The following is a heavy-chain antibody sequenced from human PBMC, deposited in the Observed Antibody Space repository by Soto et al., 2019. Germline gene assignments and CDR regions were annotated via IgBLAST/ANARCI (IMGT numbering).Heavy chain of an antibody. CDR3: ATGAADGDFFDD. J-gene: IGHJ4*02. CDR2: ITYDTNKK. CDR1: GFTFSSYA. V-gene: IGHV3-30-3*01. Sequence: HPGGSLRLSCAASGFTFSSYAMHWVRHAPGKGLEWVAVITYDTNKKYYADSVKGRFTISRDNSKNTLFLQMNSLRGEDTVVYYCATGAADGDFFDDWGQGTLVTVSS. D-gene: IGHD6-13*01.